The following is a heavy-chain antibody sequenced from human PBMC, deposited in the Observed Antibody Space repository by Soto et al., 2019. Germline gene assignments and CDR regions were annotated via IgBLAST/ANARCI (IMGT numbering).Heavy chain of an antibody. V-gene: IGHV3-23*01. J-gene: IGHJ6*02. Sequence: GGSLRLSCAASGFTFSSYAMSWVRQAPGKGLEWVSAISGSGGSTYYADSVKGRFTISRDNSKNTLYLQMNSLRAEDTAVYYCAKGIRGVAAAGTGSFVFRSLLNYYYGMDVWGQGTTVTVSS. CDR2: ISGSGGST. CDR3: AKGIRGVAAAGTGSFVFRSLLNYYYGMDV. D-gene: IGHD6-13*01. CDR1: GFTFSSYA.